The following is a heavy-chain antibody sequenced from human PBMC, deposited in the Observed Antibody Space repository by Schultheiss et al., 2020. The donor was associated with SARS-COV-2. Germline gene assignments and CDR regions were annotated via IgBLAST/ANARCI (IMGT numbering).Heavy chain of an antibody. CDR1: GGTFSSYA. CDR3: ARDDLPYCISTTCYIAGIY. V-gene: IGHV1-69*11. J-gene: IGHJ4*02. CDR2: INPSGGST. D-gene: IGHD2-2*02. Sequence: SVKVSCKASGGTFSSYAISWVRQAPGQGLEWMGIINPSGGSTSYAQKFQGRVTITADESTSTAYMELSSLRAEDTAVYYCARDDLPYCISTTCYIAGIYWGQGTLVTVS.